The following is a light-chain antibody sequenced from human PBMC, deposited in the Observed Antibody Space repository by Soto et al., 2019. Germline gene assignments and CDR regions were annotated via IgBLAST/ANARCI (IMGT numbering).Light chain of an antibody. CDR2: GAS. CDR3: QQSNNWASIT. CDR1: QSVSSN. Sequence: ELVMTQSPATLSVSPEQRATLCCRPSQSVSSNLAWCQQKPGQAPRLLLYGASTRATGIPARFSGSGSGTDFILTISSLQSEDFAVYYCQQSNNWASITFGQGTRLEIK. J-gene: IGKJ5*01. V-gene: IGKV3-15*01.